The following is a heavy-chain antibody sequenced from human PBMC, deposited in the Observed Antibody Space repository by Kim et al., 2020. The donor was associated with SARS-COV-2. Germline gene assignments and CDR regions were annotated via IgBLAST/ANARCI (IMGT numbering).Heavy chain of an antibody. CDR3: ARDAALRVAARLHFDY. J-gene: IGHJ4*02. Sequence: SVKGRFTISRDHAKNSPYLQMNSLRAEDTAVYYCARDAALRVAARLHFDYWGQGTLVTVSS. V-gene: IGHV3-21*01. D-gene: IGHD6-6*01.